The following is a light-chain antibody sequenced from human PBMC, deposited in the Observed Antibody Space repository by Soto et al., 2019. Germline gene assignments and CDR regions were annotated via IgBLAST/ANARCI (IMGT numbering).Light chain of an antibody. CDR3: QQRSNWPT. CDR1: QSVSSY. V-gene: IGKV3-11*01. J-gene: IGKJ5*01. Sequence: EIVLTQSPATLSFSPGERATLSCRASQSVSSYLAWYQQKPGQAPRLLIYDASNRATGIPARFSGSGSGTDFTLTIGSLEPEDFAVYYCQQRSNWPTFGQGTRLEIK. CDR2: DAS.